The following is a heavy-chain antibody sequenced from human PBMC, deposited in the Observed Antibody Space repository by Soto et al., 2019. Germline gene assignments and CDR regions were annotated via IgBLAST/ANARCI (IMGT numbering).Heavy chain of an antibody. CDR2: ISSSSSTI. CDR3: ARDDSLSGSYYNAYYYYGMDV. J-gene: IGHJ6*02. CDR1: GFTFSSYS. Sequence: GGSLRLSCAASGFTFSSYSMNWVRQAPGKGLEWVSYISSSSSTIYYADSVKGRFTISRDNAKNSLYLQMNSLRDEDTAVYYCARDDSLSGSYYNAYYYYGMDVWGQGTTVTVSS. V-gene: IGHV3-48*02. D-gene: IGHD3-10*01.